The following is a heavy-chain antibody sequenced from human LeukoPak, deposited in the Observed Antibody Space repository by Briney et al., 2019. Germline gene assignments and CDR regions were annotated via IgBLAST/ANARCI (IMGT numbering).Heavy chain of an antibody. CDR2: ISGSGGST. J-gene: IGHJ3*02. CDR3: AKDVSYYDSSGYAFDI. V-gene: IGHV3-23*01. D-gene: IGHD3-22*01. Sequence: GGSLRLSCAASGFTFSSYAMSWVRQAPGKGLEWVSAISGSGGSTYYADSVKGRFTISRDNSKNTLYLQMNSLRAEDTAVYYCAKDVSYYDSSGYAFDIWGQGTMVTVSS. CDR1: GFTFSSYA.